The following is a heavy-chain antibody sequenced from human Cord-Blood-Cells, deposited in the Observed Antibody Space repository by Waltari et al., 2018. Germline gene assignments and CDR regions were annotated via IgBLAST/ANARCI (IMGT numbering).Heavy chain of an antibody. CDR2: INHSGST. D-gene: IGHD3-22*01. J-gene: IGHJ4*02. V-gene: IGHV4-34*01. CDR3: ARGYRGGYYYY. CDR1: GGSCSGYY. Sequence: QVQLQQWGAGLLKPSETLSLTCAVAGGSCSGYYWSWIGQPPGKGLEWIGEINHSGSTNYNPSLKSRVTISVDTSKNQFSLKLSSVTAADTAVYYCARGYRGGYYYYWGQGTLVTVSS.